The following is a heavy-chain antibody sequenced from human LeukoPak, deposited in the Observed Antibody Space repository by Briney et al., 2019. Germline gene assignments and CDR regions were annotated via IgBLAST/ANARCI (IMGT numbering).Heavy chain of an antibody. CDR2: ISYDGSNK. Sequence: GGSLRLSCAASGFTFSSYAMHWVRQAPGKGLEWVAVISYDGSNKYYADSAKGRFTISRDNSKNTLYLQMNSLRAEDTAVYYCARKIHGIAAAGTLDYWGQGTLVTVSS. CDR3: ARKIHGIAAAGTLDY. CDR1: GFTFSSYA. V-gene: IGHV3-30-3*01. D-gene: IGHD6-13*01. J-gene: IGHJ4*02.